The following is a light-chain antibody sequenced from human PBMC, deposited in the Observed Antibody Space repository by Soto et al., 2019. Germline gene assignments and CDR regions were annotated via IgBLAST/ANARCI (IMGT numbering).Light chain of an antibody. CDR1: QDISNY. CDR2: DAS. J-gene: IGKJ4*01. CDR3: QQYDNLPLT. Sequence: DIQMTQSPSSLSASVGDRVTITCQASQDISNYLYWYQQKPGKAPKLLIYDASNLQIGVPSRFSGSGSGTDFTFTISSLQPEDIATYYCQQYDNLPLTFGGGTKVEIK. V-gene: IGKV1-33*01.